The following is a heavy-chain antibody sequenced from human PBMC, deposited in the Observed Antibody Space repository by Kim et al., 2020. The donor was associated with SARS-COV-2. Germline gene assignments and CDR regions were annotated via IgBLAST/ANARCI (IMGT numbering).Heavy chain of an antibody. CDR2: ISSSGGDI. J-gene: IGHJ6*02. Sequence: GGSLRLSCAASGFTFSDYYMSWVRQAPGQGLEWVSYISSSGGDIYYADSVKGRFTISRDNAKNPVYLQMNNLRVEDTAVYYCARGAIVGAKPYYYNMGVWGHGTTVTVSS. CDR1: GFTFSDYY. CDR3: ARGAIVGAKPYYYNMGV. D-gene: IGHD1-26*01. V-gene: IGHV3-11*01.